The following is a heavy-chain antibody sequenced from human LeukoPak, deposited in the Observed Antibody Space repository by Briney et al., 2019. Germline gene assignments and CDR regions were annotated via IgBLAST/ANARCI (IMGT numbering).Heavy chain of an antibody. Sequence: ASVKVSCKASGYTFTSYDTNWVRQATGQGLEWMGWMNPNSGNTGYAQKFQGRVTMTRNTSISTAYMELSSLRSEDTAVYYCARGRKTGTTPRGIDYWGQGTLVTVSS. J-gene: IGHJ4*02. D-gene: IGHD1-7*01. CDR3: ARGRKTGTTPRGIDY. CDR1: GYTFTSYD. CDR2: MNPNSGNT. V-gene: IGHV1-8*01.